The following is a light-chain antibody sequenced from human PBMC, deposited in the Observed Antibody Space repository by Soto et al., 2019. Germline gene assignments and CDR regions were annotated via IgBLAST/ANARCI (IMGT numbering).Light chain of an antibody. CDR1: QSISIW. CDR3: QQYNTYPYT. J-gene: IGKJ2*01. CDR2: QAS. Sequence: DIQMTQSPSTLSASVGDRVTITCRASQSISIWLAWYQQKPGKAPKLLIYQASTLHSGVPLRFSGSGSGTEFTLTISSLQPDDFATYYCQQYNTYPYTFGQGTKLEIK. V-gene: IGKV1-5*03.